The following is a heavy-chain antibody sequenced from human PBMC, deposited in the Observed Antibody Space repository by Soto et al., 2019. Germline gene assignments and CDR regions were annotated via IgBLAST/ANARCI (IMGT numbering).Heavy chain of an antibody. CDR1: GFTFSSYW. CDR3: ARAASSLVPYYFDY. Sequence: GGSLRLSCAASGFTFSSYWMHWVRQAPGKGLVWVSRINSDGSSTSYADSVKGRFTISRDNAKNTLYLQMNSLRAEDTAVHYCARAASSLVPYYFDYWGQGTLVTVSS. J-gene: IGHJ4*02. V-gene: IGHV3-74*01. CDR2: INSDGSST.